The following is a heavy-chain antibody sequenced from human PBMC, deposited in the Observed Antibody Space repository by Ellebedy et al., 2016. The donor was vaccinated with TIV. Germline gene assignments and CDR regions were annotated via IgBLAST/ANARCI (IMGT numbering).Heavy chain of an antibody. D-gene: IGHD3-16*02. CDR2: ISTYNANT. V-gene: IGHV1-18*01. J-gene: IGHJ5*02. CDR1: GYTVTNYG. Sequence: AASVKVSCKASGYTVTNYGITWVRQAPGQGLEWMGWISTYNANTNYVQKLQGRVTMTTDSSTSTAYMELRSLSSDDAAVYYCARDGPWGYHWFDPWGQGTLVTVSS. CDR3: ARDGPWGYHWFDP.